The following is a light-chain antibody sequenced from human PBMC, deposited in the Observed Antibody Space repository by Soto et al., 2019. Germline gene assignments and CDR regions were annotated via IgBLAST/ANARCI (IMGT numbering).Light chain of an antibody. CDR3: QQSHSAWT. CDR2: GAS. V-gene: IGKV1-39*01. Sequence: DLQMTQSPSSLSASVGDRVTLTCRASQSISSFLNWYQQKPGKAPKVLIYGASSLQTGVPSRFSGSGSGTEFTLTISSLQPEDSATYYCQQSHSAWTFGQGTKVEI. J-gene: IGKJ1*01. CDR1: QSISSF.